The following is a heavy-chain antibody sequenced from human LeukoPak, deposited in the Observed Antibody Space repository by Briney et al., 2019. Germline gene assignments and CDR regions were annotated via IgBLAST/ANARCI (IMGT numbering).Heavy chain of an antibody. CDR2: INWNGGST. D-gene: IGHD3-10*01. J-gene: IGHJ6*03. CDR3: ARGGSGGNYYYMDV. Sequence: GGSLRLSCAASGFTFSTYNMNWVRQAPGKGLEWVSGINWNGGSTGYADSVKGRCTISRDNAKNSLYLQMNSLRAEDTALYYCARGGSGGNYYYMDVWGKGTTVTVSS. V-gene: IGHV3-20*04. CDR1: GFTFSTYN.